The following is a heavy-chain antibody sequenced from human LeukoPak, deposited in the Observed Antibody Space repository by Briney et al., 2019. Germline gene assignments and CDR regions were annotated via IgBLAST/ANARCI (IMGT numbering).Heavy chain of an antibody. Sequence: ASVKVSCKASGYTFTSYGISWVRQAPGQGLEWMGWISAYNGNTNYAQKLQGRVTMTTDTSTSTAYMEVRSLRCDDTGLYYFARYDFWSGYSNWFDPWGQGTLVTVSS. V-gene: IGHV1-18*01. J-gene: IGHJ5*02. CDR3: ARYDFWSGYSNWFDP. D-gene: IGHD3-3*01. CDR1: GYTFTSYG. CDR2: ISAYNGNT.